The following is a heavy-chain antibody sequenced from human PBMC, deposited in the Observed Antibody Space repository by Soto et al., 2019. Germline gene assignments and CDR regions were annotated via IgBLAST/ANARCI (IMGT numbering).Heavy chain of an antibody. CDR2: LYDVDGS. V-gene: IGHV3-53*01. J-gene: IGHJ3*01. CDR3: ATGPEREHAYDV. Sequence: DVQLVESGGGLIQPGESLRLSCAAFGLTISGKKYVAWVRQAPGKGLEWVSGLYDVDGSFYADSVRGRFTTSSDSSKTTVYLQMTDLSPDDTAVYYCATGPEREHAYDVWGQGTTVTVSS. D-gene: IGHD1-1*01. CDR1: GLTISGKKY.